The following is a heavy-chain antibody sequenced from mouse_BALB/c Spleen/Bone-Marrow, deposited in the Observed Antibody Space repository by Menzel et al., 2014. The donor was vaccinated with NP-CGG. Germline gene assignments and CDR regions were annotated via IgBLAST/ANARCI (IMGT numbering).Heavy chain of an antibody. Sequence: EVHLVESGGGLVQPGGSLRLSCATSGFTFTDYYMNWVRQPPGKALEWLGFIRNKANGYTTEYSASVKSRFTISRDNSQNILYLQMNTLRADDSATYYCARDKGCVFFDYWGQGTTLTVST. CDR3: ARDKGCVFFDY. V-gene: IGHV7-3*02. J-gene: IGHJ2*01. CDR1: GFTFTDYY. CDR2: IRNKANGYTT.